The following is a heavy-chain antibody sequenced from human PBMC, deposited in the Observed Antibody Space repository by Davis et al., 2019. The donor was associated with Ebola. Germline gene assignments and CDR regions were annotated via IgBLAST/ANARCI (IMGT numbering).Heavy chain of an antibody. D-gene: IGHD3-22*01. CDR2: ISSSSSYT. Sequence: PGGSLRLSCAASGFTFSDYYMSWIRQAPGKGLEWVSYISSSSSYTNYADSVKGRFTISRDNAKNSLYLQMNSLRAEDTAVYYCARWGRTMIVVPRNYGMDVWGQGTTVTVSS. V-gene: IGHV3-11*06. CDR3: ARWGRTMIVVPRNYGMDV. J-gene: IGHJ6*02. CDR1: GFTFSDYY.